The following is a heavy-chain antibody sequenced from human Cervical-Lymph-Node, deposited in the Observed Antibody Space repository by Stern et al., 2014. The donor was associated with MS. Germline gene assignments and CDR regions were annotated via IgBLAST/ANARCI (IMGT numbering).Heavy chain of an antibody. V-gene: IGHV4-39*01. Sequence: QVQLQESGPGLVKPSETLSLTCAVSGDSISSYTHYWAWIRQPPGKGLEWIGSVYYSGATYYNPSLKSPVTISVDTSKNHFSLGLNSGTAADTAVYYCAKHACTGAACPFDLWGQGTLVTVSS. CDR1: GDSISSYTHY. D-gene: IGHD2-8*02. CDR2: VYYSGAT. J-gene: IGHJ4*02. CDR3: AKHACTGAACPFDL.